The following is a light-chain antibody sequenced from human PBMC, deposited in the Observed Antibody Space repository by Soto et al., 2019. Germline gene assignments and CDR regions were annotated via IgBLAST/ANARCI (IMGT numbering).Light chain of an antibody. J-gene: IGKJ1*01. V-gene: IGKV3-20*01. CDR2: DAS. CDR3: QQYGTSSRT. CDR1: QDMRSD. Sequence: ENVWTQSPGTLSMSPGERVTLSCRASQDMRSDLAWYQQKPGQAPRLLIFDASSRATGIPDRFSGSGSGTDFTLSISRLEPEDFAVYYCQQYGTSSRTFGQGTRVEIK.